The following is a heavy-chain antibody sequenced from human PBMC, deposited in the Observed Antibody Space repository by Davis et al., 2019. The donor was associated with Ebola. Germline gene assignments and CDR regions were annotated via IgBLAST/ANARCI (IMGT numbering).Heavy chain of an antibody. CDR3: ARGARVGLYTSWFDP. V-gene: IGHV4-30-4*02. CDR1: GGSISSGDYY. CDR2: ISYSGST. Sequence: SDTLSLTFTVSGGSISSGDYYWSWIRQPPGKGLEWIGYISYSGSTYYNPSLTSRVTISVDTSTNQFSLKLSSVTAADTAVYYCARGARVGLYTSWFDPWGQGTLVTASS. D-gene: IGHD1-26*01. J-gene: IGHJ5*02.